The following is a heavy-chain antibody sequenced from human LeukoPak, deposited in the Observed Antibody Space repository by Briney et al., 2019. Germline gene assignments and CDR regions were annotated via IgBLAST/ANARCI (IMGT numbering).Heavy chain of an antibody. J-gene: IGHJ6*03. CDR2: INPNSGGT. CDR3: ARGSWLDYYYYYMDV. Sequence: ASVKVSCKASGYTFTGYYMHWVRQAPGQGLEWMGWINPNSGGTNYAQKFQGRVTMTRDTSISTAYMELSRLRSDDTAVYYCARGSWLDYYYYYMDVWGKGTTVTVSS. D-gene: IGHD6-19*01. V-gene: IGHV1-2*02. CDR1: GYTFTGYY.